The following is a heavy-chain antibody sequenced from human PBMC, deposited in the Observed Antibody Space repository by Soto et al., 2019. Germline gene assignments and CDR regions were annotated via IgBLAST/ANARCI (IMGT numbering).Heavy chain of an antibody. CDR2: INHSGDT. CDR1: VETFSGYY. J-gene: IGHJ4*02. V-gene: IGHV4-34*02. Sequence: QVQLQQWGAGLLKASETLSLTCAAHVETFSGYYWTWIRQNPGKGLERSGEINHSGDTNYNPSLRSRVTMSVDTAKNQFSLNLTYVSHADTAVYYCARANYYDNVWGTCRFLFHFGYWEQGYMVSGSS. D-gene: IGHD3-16*02. CDR3: ARANYYDNVWGTCRFLFHFGY.